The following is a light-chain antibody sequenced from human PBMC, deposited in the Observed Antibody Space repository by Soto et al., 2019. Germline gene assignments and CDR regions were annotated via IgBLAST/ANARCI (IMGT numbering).Light chain of an antibody. CDR2: EVS. J-gene: IGLJ2*01. CDR1: SSDVGSYNR. Sequence: QSALTQPPSVSGSPGQSVTISCTGTSSDVGSYNRVSWYQQPPGTAPKLMIYEVSNRPSGVPDRFSGSKSGNTASLTISGLQAEDEAAYYCSSYPSSSAWVFGGGTKLTVL. V-gene: IGLV2-18*02. CDR3: SSYPSSSAWV.